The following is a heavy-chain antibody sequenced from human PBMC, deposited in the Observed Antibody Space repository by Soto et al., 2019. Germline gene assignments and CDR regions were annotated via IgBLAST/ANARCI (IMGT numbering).Heavy chain of an antibody. D-gene: IGHD6-19*01. J-gene: IGHJ4*02. CDR2: ISYDGSNK. V-gene: IGHV3-30*18. CDR3: AKDRGSSGWSAQFDY. CDR1: GFTFSSYG. Sequence: QVQLVESGGGVVQPGRSLRLSCAASGFTFSSYGMHWVRQAPGKGLEWVAVISYDGSNKYYADSVKGRFTISRDNSKNTLYLQMNSLRAEDTAVYYCAKDRGSSGWSAQFDYWGQGTLVTVSS.